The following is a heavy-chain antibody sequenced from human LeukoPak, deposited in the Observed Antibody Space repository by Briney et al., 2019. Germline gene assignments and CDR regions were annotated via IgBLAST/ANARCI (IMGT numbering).Heavy chain of an antibody. V-gene: IGHV4-61*08. CDR2: IYYSGST. CDR1: GGSVSSGVYY. Sequence: PSETLSLTCTVSGGSVSSGVYYWSWIRQPPGKGLEWIGYIYYSGSTNYNPSLKSRVTISVDTSKNQFSLKLSSVTAADTAVYYCARDRLRFLEWLPGLGYYYGMDVWGQGTTVTVSS. CDR3: ARDRLRFLEWLPGLGYYYGMDV. D-gene: IGHD3-3*01. J-gene: IGHJ6*02.